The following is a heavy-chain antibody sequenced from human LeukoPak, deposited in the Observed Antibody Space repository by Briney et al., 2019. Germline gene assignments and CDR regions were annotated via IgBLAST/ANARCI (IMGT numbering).Heavy chain of an antibody. Sequence: SETLSLTCSVSGVSMTSTNYYWGWIRQSPGKGLEWIGSIYHHGTTYYNPSLKSRVTISVNTPKNQLSLKMNSVTAAYTAVYFCIAIVPDAAFDIWGQGTMVIVSS. V-gene: IGHV4-39*01. CDR3: IAIVPDAAFDI. J-gene: IGHJ3*02. D-gene: IGHD3-22*01. CDR2: IYHHGTT. CDR1: GVSMTSTNYY.